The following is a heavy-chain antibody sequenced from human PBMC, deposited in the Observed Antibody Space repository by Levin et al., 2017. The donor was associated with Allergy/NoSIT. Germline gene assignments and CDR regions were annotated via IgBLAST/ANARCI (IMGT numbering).Heavy chain of an antibody. CDR2: ISGSGGST. Sequence: GGSLRLSCAASGFTFSSYAMSWVRQAPGKGLEWVSAISGSGGSTYYADSVKGRFTISRDNSKNTLYLQMNSLRAEDTAVYYCAKGMVRGARSYYYYGMDVWGQGTTVTVCS. V-gene: IGHV3-23*01. CDR1: GFTFSSYA. CDR3: AKGMVRGARSYYYYGMDV. D-gene: IGHD3-10*01. J-gene: IGHJ6*02.